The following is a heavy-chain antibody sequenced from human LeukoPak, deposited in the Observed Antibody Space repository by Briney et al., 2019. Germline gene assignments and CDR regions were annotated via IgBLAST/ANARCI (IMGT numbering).Heavy chain of an antibody. V-gene: IGHV3-48*03. J-gene: IGHJ4*02. CDR3: VKPYSSSWFAEDY. Sequence: GGSLRLSCAASGFTFSSYEMNWVRQAPGKGLEWVSYIGRSGSTIYYADSVKGRFTISRDNSKNTLYLQMSSLRAEDTAVYYCVKPYSSSWFAEDYWGQGTLVTVSS. CDR1: GFTFSSYE. CDR2: IGRSGSTI. D-gene: IGHD6-13*01.